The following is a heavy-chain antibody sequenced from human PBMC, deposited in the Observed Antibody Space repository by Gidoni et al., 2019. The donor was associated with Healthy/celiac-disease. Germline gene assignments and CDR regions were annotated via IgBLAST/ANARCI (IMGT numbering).Heavy chain of an antibody. CDR1: GCTFSGSA. D-gene: IGHD3-3*01. Sequence: EVQLVESGGGLVQPGGSLKLSCSASGCTFSGSAMHWVRQASGKGLEWVGRIRSKANSYATAYAASVKGRFTISRDDSKNTAYLQMNSLKTEDTAVYYCTSYGWSGTGAFDIWGQGTMVTVSS. V-gene: IGHV3-73*01. J-gene: IGHJ3*02. CDR2: IRSKANSYAT. CDR3: TSYGWSGTGAFDI.